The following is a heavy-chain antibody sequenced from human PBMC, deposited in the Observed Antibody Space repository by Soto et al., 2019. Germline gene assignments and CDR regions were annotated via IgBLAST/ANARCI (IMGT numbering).Heavy chain of an antibody. CDR3: ARGVGSSSWWFDP. Sequence: QVQLVESGGGVVQPGRSLRLSCAASGFTFSSYGMHWVRQAPGKGLEWVAVISYDGSNKYYADSVKGRFTISRDNSKNTLYLQMNSLRAEDTAVYYCARGVGSSSWWFDPWGQGTLVTVSS. CDR1: GFTFSSYG. V-gene: IGHV3-30*03. D-gene: IGHD6-13*01. J-gene: IGHJ5*02. CDR2: ISYDGSNK.